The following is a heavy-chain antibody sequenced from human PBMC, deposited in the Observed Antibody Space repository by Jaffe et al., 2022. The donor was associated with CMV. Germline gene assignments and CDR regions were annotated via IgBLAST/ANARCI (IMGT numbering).Heavy chain of an antibody. CDR1: GFTFSSYG. CDR2: ISYHGSNK. V-gene: IGHV3-30*18. J-gene: IGHJ4*02. CDR3: AKKAASYSFDY. Sequence: QVQLVESGGGVVQPGRSLRLSCAASGFTFSSYGMHWVRQAPGKGLEWVALISYHGSNKYYADSVKGRFTISRDNSKNTLYLQMNSLRAEDTAVYYCAKKAASYSFDYWGQGTLVTVSS. D-gene: IGHD1-26*01.